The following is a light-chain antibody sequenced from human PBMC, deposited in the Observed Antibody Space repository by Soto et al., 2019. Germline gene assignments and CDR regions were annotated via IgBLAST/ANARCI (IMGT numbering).Light chain of an antibody. CDR3: QRYYSATPWT. CDR2: DAS. CDR1: QSVSRN. J-gene: IGKJ1*01. Sequence: EIVWTQSLAPCSHPSGEKATLPSRASQSVSRNLAWYQQKPGQAPRLLIYDASTRDTGTPARFSGSGSGTDFTLTISSLQAEDVAVYYCQRYYSATPWTFGKGTK. V-gene: IGKV3D-15*01.